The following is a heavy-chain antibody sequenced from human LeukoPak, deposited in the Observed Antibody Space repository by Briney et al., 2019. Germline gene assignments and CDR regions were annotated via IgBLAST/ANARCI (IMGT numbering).Heavy chain of an antibody. CDR3: AREGGVESSSWSLLGYDSSGGFDY. CDR2: IYYSGST. J-gene: IGHJ4*02. CDR1: GGSISSYY. D-gene: IGHD3-22*01. Sequence: PSETLSFTCTVSGGSISSYYWSWIRQPPGKGLEWIGYIYYSGSTNYNPSLKSRVTISVDTSKNQFSLKLGSVTAADTAVYYCAREGGVESSSWSLLGYDSSGGFDYWGQGTLVTVSS. V-gene: IGHV4-59*01.